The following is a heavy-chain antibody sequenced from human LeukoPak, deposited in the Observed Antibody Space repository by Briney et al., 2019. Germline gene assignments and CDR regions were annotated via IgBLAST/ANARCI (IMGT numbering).Heavy chain of an antibody. CDR2: ISAYNGNT. J-gene: IGHJ4*02. D-gene: IGHD6-19*01. CDR3: ARVPGPYSSGWPYFDY. Sequence: ASVKVSCKASGYTFTSYGISWVRQAPEQGLEWMGWISAYNGNTNYAQKLQGRVTMTTDTSTSTAYMELRSLRSDDTAVYYCARVPGPYSSGWPYFDYWGQGTLVTVSS. CDR1: GYTFTSYG. V-gene: IGHV1-18*01.